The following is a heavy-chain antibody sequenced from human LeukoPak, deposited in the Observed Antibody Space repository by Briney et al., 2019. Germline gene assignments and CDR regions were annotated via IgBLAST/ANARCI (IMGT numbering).Heavy chain of an antibody. CDR3: AREGRGEYFDY. J-gene: IGHJ4*02. CDR1: GFTFSSYW. D-gene: IGHD3-10*01. V-gene: IGHV3-7*01. CDR2: INQDGSEK. Sequence: GGSLRLSCAASGFTFSSYWMNWVRQAPGKGLEWVANINQDGSEKYYVDSVKGRFPISRDNGKNSLYLQLNSLRAEDTAVYYCAREGRGEYFDYWGQGTLVTVSS.